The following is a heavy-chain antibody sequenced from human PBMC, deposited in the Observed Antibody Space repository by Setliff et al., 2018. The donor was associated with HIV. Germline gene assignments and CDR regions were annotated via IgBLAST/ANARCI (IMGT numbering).Heavy chain of an antibody. V-gene: IGHV3-21*01. Sequence: GGSLRLSCQGSGFTFISYAMNWVRQAPGRGLEWVSSISSSSSYIYYADSVKGRFTISRDNAKNSLYLQMNNLRAEDTAVYYCARAGYSSSWRGEPRRYYFDYWGQGTLVTVSS. D-gene: IGHD6-13*01. J-gene: IGHJ4*02. CDR1: GFTFISYA. CDR2: ISSSSSYI. CDR3: ARAGYSSSWRGEPRRYYFDY.